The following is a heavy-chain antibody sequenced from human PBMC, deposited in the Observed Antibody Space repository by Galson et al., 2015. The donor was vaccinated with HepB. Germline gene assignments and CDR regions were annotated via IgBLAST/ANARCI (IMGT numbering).Heavy chain of an antibody. CDR3: ARRSPYGGYFDY. CDR1: GGSISSYY. D-gene: IGHD4/OR15-4a*01. V-gene: IGHV4-59*01. CDR2: IYYSGST. Sequence: ETLSLTCTVSGGSISSYYWSWIRQPPGKGLEWIGYIYYSGSTNYNPSLKSRVTISVDTSKNQFSLKLSSVTAADTAVYYCARRSPYGGYFDYWGQGTLVTVSS. J-gene: IGHJ4*02.